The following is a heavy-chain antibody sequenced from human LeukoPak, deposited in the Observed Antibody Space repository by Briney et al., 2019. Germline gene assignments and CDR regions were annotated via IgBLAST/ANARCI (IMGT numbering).Heavy chain of an antibody. Sequence: SETLSLTCAVYGGSFSGYYWSWIRQPPGKGLEWIGYIYYSGSTNYNPSLKSRVTISVDTSKNQFSLKLSSVTAADTAVYYCARGGYDFWSGYYFPWGQGTLVTVSS. CDR3: ARGGYDFWSGYYFP. V-gene: IGHV4-59*01. CDR2: IYYSGST. CDR1: GGSFSGYY. J-gene: IGHJ5*02. D-gene: IGHD3-3*01.